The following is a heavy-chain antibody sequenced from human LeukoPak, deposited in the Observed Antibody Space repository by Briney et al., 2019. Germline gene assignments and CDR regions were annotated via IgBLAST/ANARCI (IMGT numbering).Heavy chain of an antibody. Sequence: PGGSLRLSCAASGFTFSDYYMSWIRQAPGKGLEWVSYISSSGSTIYYADSVKGRFTISRDNAKNSLYLQMNSLRAEDTAVYYCARDSNDYGDYGKDWYFDLWGRGTLVTVSS. CDR1: GFTFSDYY. J-gene: IGHJ2*01. D-gene: IGHD4-17*01. CDR2: ISSSGSTI. CDR3: ARDSNDYGDYGKDWYFDL. V-gene: IGHV3-11*01.